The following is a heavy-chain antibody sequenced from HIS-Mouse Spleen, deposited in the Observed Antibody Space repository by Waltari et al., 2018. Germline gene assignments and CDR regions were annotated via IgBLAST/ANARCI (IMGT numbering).Heavy chain of an antibody. V-gene: IGHV3-23*01. Sequence: EVQLLESGGGLVQPGGSLRLSYAASGFPFSSDAMSEVRQAPGKGLEWVSAISGSGGSTYYADSVKGRFTISRDNSKNTLYLQMNSLRAEDTAVYYCAKSPQLERYFDLWGRGTLVTVSS. J-gene: IGHJ2*01. D-gene: IGHD6-13*01. CDR2: ISGSGGST. CDR3: AKSPQLERYFDL. CDR1: GFPFSSDA.